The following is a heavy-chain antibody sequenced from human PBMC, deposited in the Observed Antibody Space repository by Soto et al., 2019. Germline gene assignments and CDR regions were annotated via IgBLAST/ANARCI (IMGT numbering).Heavy chain of an antibody. D-gene: IGHD3-10*01. CDR3: ARRNYYGTRDCSPCAFDT. J-gene: IGHJ3*02. Sequence: PGESLKISCKGSGYSFANYWIGWVRQVPGKGLEWMGMVYPSDSDVIYSPSFKGQVTISTDRSIGTAYLQWSSLKASDTAMYYCARRNYYGTRDCSPCAFDTWGQGTLVTVPS. CDR1: GYSFANYW. CDR2: VYPSDSDV. V-gene: IGHV5-51*01.